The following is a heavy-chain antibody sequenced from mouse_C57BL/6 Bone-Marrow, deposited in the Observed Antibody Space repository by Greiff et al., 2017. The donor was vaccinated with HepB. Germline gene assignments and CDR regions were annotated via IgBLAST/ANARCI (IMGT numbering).Heavy chain of an antibody. V-gene: IGHV1-50*01. CDR3: ARRAYGSSYDWYFDV. CDR2: IDPSDSYT. D-gene: IGHD1-1*01. J-gene: IGHJ1*03. Sequence: QVQLQQPGAELVKPGASVKLSCKASGYTFTSYWMQWVKQRPGQGLEWIGEIDPSDSYTNYNQKFKGKATLIVDTSSSTAYMQLSSLTSEDSAVYYCARRAYGSSYDWYFDVWGTGTTVTVSS. CDR1: GYTFTSYW.